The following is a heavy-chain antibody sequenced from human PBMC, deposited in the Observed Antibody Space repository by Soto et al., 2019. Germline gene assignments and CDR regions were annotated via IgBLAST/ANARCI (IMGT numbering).Heavy chain of an antibody. CDR1: GFTFSSYW. V-gene: IGHV3-74*01. Sequence: EVQLVESGGGLVQPGGSLRLSCAASGFTFSSYWMHWVRQAPGKGLVWVSRINSDGSSTSYADSVKGRFTISRDNAKNTLYLQMNSPRAEDTAVYYCARGYYGSGKNWFDPWGQGILVTVSP. CDR3: ARGYYGSGKNWFDP. J-gene: IGHJ5*02. D-gene: IGHD3-10*01. CDR2: INSDGSST.